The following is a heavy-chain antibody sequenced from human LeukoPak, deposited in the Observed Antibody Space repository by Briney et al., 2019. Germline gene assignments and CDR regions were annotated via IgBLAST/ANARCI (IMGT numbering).Heavy chain of an antibody. J-gene: IGHJ4*02. V-gene: IGHV4-34*01. CDR3: ARDPASYYDSNGYFDY. Sequence: KPSETLSLTCAVYGGSLSGYYWSWIRQPPGKGLEWIGEINHSGSTNYNPSRKSRVTMSVDTSKNQFSLKLTSVTAADTAVYYCARDPASYYDSNGYFDYWGQGTLVTVSS. CDR1: GGSLSGYY. CDR2: INHSGST. D-gene: IGHD3-22*01.